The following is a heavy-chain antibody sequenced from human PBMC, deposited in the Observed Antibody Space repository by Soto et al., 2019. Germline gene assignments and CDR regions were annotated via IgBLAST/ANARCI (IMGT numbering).Heavy chain of an antibody. CDR1: GFTFSSYA. J-gene: IGHJ4*02. V-gene: IGHV3-23*01. CDR3: AKVSAVSIYYFDY. Sequence: EVQLLESGGGLVQPGGSLRLSCAASGFTFSSYAMSWVRQAPGKGLEWVSAISGSGGSTYYADSVKGRFTISRDNSKNTLYLQMNSLSAEDTAVYYCAKVSAVSIYYFDYWGQGTLVTVSS. D-gene: IGHD2-8*01. CDR2: ISGSGGST.